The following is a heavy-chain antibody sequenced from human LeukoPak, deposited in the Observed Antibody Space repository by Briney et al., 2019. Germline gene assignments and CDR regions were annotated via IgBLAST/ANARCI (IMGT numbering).Heavy chain of an antibody. CDR3: ATYSSSNGREFQY. CDR1: GFTFSSYW. CDR2: IQQHGSET. J-gene: IGHJ1*01. D-gene: IGHD2-2*01. Sequence: GGSLRLSCAASGFTFSSYWMSWVRQAPGKGLEWVANIQQHGSETYYGDSVKGRFTISRDNAKNSLYLQMNSLRAEDTAVYYCATYSSSNGREFQYWGQGTLVTVSS. V-gene: IGHV3-7*01.